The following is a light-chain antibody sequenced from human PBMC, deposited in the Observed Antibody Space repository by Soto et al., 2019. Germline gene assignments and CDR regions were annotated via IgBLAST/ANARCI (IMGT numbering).Light chain of an antibody. CDR2: DVS. Sequence: QSVLTQPASVSGSPGQSIAISCIGSSSDVGGYNYVSWHQQHPGKAPKVVIYDVSNRPSGVSDRFSGSKSGNTASLTISGLQAEYEADYYCSSYTSSSTYVFGTGTEVTVL. CDR1: SSDVGGYNY. J-gene: IGLJ1*01. CDR3: SSYTSSSTYV. V-gene: IGLV2-14*01.